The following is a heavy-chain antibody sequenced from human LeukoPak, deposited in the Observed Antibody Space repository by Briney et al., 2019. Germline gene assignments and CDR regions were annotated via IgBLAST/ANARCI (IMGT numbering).Heavy chain of an antibody. CDR2: IYPGDSGT. V-gene: IGHV5-51*01. D-gene: IGHD3-10*01. J-gene: IGHJ5*02. CDR3: ARGIYGSGSYYNVFDWFDP. CDR1: GYSFTSYW. Sequence: GESLKISCKGSGYSFTSYWIGWVRQMPGKGLEWMGIIYPGDSGTRYSPSFQGQVTISADKSISTAYLQWSSLKASDTAMYYCARGIYGSGSYYNVFDWFDPWGQGTLVTVSS.